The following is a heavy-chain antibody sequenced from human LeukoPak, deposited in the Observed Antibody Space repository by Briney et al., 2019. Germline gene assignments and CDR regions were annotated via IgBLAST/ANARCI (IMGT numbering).Heavy chain of an antibody. D-gene: IGHD5-24*01. CDR3: ARGARAGYNLEPFDY. CDR2: TYYSHST. CDR1: GGSMSSSH. J-gene: IGHJ4*02. Sequence: SETLSLTCTVPGGSMSSSHWSWIRHPPPKGTDLHWSTYYSHSTKNNPHLKRPASISIDKYTNQFSLKLSFVTAADTAVYYCARGARAGYNLEPFDYWGQGPLVTVSS. V-gene: IGHV4-59*08.